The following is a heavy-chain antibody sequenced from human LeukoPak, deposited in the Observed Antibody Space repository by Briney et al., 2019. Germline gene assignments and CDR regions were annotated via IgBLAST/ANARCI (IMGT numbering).Heavy chain of an antibody. J-gene: IGHJ5*02. V-gene: IGHV1-2*07. D-gene: IGHD4-17*01. CDR1: GYTFTDHY. CDR3: ARGRAMVTTVFGWFDP. Sequence: ASVKVSCKASGYTFTDHYMHWVRQAPGQGLEWMGWINPNSDGINNYAHKFQGRVTMTRDTSISTAYMELSGLRSDDTAVYYCARGRAMVTTVFGWFDPWGQGTLVTVSS. CDR2: INPNSDGI.